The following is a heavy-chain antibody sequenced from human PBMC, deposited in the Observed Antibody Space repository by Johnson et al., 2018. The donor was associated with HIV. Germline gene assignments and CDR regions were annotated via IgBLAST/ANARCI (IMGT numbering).Heavy chain of an antibody. J-gene: IGHJ3*02. V-gene: IGHV3-30*04. CDR1: GFTFSSYA. D-gene: IGHD2-15*01. CDR3: AGEGSCYSCGAFDI. CDR2: ISYDGSNK. Sequence: QVQLVESGGGVVQPGRSLRLSCAAYGFTFSSYAMHWVRQAPGKGLEWVAVISYDGSNKYYADSVKGRFTISRDNSKNTLYLQMNSLRAEDTAVYYCAGEGSCYSCGAFDIWGQGTMVTVSS.